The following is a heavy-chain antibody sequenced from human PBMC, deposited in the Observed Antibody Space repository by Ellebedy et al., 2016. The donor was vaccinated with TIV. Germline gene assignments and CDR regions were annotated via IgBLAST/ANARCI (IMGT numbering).Heavy chain of an antibody. CDR2: IHSGGST. CDR3: ARDFSSSWYWGLHY. J-gene: IGHJ4*02. V-gene: IGHV3-66*01. CDR1: GFTFSSYS. D-gene: IGHD6-13*01. Sequence: GESLKISCAASGFTFSSYSMSWVRQAPGKRLEWVSVIHSGGSTYHTDSVKGRFTTSRDNSKNTLYLHMTSLRAEDTAVYYCARDFSSSWYWGLHYWGQGTLVTVSS.